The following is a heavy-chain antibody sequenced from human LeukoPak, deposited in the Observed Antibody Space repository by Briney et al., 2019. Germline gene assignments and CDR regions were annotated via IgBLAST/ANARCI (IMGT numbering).Heavy chain of an antibody. CDR3: AVYCSSTSCRYYYYGMDV. J-gene: IGHJ6*02. Sequence: SVKVSCKASGGTFSSYAISWVRQAPGQGLEWMGRIIPILGIANYAQKFQGRVTITADKSTSTAYMELSSLRSEDTAVYYCAVYCSSTSCRYYYYGMDVWGQGTTVTVSS. CDR2: IIPILGIA. D-gene: IGHD2-2*01. CDR1: GGTFSSYA. V-gene: IGHV1-69*04.